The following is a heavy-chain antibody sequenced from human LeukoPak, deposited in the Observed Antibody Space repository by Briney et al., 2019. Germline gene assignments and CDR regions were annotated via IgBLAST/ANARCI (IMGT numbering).Heavy chain of an antibody. CDR3: ARLGLGEGYCSGGSCYPTLTQDYYYYGMDV. Sequence: ASVKVSCKASGYTFTTYGISWVRQAPGQGLEWMGWISAYNGDTNYAQKLQGRVTMATDTSTSTAYMELRSLRSDDTAVYYCARLGLGEGYCSGGSCYPTLTQDYYYYGMDVWGQGTTVTVSS. D-gene: IGHD2-15*01. CDR1: GYTFTTYG. V-gene: IGHV1-18*01. CDR2: ISAYNGDT. J-gene: IGHJ6*02.